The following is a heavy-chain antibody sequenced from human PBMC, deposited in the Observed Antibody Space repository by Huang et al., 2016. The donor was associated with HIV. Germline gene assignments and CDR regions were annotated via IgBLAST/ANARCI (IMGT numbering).Heavy chain of an antibody. Sequence: QVQLLQSGAEVKKPGSSVKVSCKASGGPFRSYSIAWVRRAPGQGLGGMESISPVFDSPNYAQKLQGRVRVTADESTSTVYMELRDLRPDDTAVYFCARGSLEYSVSSSLDYWGQGTHVTVSS. CDR3: ARGSLEYSVSSSLDY. J-gene: IGHJ4*02. CDR2: ISPVFDSP. D-gene: IGHD4-4*01. V-gene: IGHV1-69*13. CDR1: GGPFRSYS.